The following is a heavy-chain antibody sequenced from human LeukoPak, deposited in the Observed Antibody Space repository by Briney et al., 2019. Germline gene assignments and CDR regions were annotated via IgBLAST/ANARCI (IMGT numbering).Heavy chain of an antibody. CDR2: LSAAGRTI. J-gene: IGHJ4*02. CDR3: ARGGYTYGLDS. V-gene: IGHV3-48*01. D-gene: IGHD5-18*01. Sequence: PGGSLRLSCAASGFALTSYSMNWVRQAPGKGLEWISHLSAAGRTIYYADSVQGRFSISRDTAKNTVSLQMGSLRADDTAVYYCARGGYTYGLDSWGQGVLVVVSS. CDR1: GFALTSYS.